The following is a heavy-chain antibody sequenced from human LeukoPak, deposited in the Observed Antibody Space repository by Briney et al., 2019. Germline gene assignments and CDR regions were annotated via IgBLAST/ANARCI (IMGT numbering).Heavy chain of an antibody. CDR2: MSYDGSNK. Sequence: GGSLRLSCAASGFTFSSYGMHWVRQAPGNGLEWVAVMSYDGSNKYCADSVKGRFTISRDNSKNTLYLQMNSLRAEDTAVYYCAKEEGDIVAPDYWGQGTLVTVSS. CDR3: AKEEGDIVAPDY. CDR1: GFTFSSYG. V-gene: IGHV3-30*18. D-gene: IGHD5-12*01. J-gene: IGHJ4*02.